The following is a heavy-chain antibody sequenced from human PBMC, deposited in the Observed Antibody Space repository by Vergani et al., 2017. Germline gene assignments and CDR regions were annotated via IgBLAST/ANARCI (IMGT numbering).Heavy chain of an antibody. CDR2: ISYDGSNK. V-gene: IGHV3-30*04. CDR1: GFTFSSYA. J-gene: IGHJ6*02. Sequence: QVQLVESGGGVVQPGRSLRLSCAASGFTFSSYAMHWVRQAPGKGLEWVAVISYDGSNKYYADSVKGRFTISRDNSKNTLYLQMNSLRAEDTAVYYCARDQSLSYGSGSQDYYYYGMDVWGQGTTVTVSS. D-gene: IGHD3-10*01. CDR3: ARDQSLSYGSGSQDYYYYGMDV.